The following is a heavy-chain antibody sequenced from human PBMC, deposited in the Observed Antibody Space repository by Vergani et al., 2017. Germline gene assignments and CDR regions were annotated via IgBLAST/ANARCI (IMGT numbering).Heavy chain of an antibody. D-gene: IGHD2-21*02. V-gene: IGHV3-30*02. CDR3: AKYLRDSTDGLPDS. Sequence: QVQLVESAGGVVQPGGSLRLSCAASGFTFRNFGMHWIRPAPGKGLEWLAYIGKDGINPRYRDAVKGRFTVSRDNSKAILYLQRDSLRSEDTALYYCAKYLRDSTDGLPDSWGPGTLVIVSS. CDR1: GFTFRNFG. J-gene: IGHJ4*02. CDR2: IGKDGINP.